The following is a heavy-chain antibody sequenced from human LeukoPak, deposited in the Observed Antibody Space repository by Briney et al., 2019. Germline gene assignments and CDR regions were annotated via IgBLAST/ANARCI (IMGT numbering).Heavy chain of an antibody. CDR1: GGSFSGYY. CDR3: ARDGTKTRGYSYGYNY. Sequence: SETLSLTCAVYGGSFSGYYWSWIRQPPGKGLEWIGEINHSGSTNYNPSLKSRVTISVDTSKNQFSLTLSSVTAADTAVYYCARDGTKTRGYSYGYNYWGQGTLVTVSA. J-gene: IGHJ4*02. V-gene: IGHV4-34*01. CDR2: INHSGST. D-gene: IGHD5-18*01.